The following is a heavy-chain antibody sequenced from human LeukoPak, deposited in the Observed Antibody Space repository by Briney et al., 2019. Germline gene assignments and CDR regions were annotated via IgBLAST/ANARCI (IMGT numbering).Heavy chain of an antibody. CDR1: GGSVSNYY. Sequence: SETLSLTCTVSGGSVSNYYWGWIRQPPGKGLECTGYIHHSGSTTYNPSLKSRVTVSVDTSKNQFSLKLTSVTAADTAMYYCARISAAAVEPWGKGTTVTISS. J-gene: IGHJ6*04. V-gene: IGHV4-59*02. D-gene: IGHD6-13*01. CDR3: ARISAAAVEP. CDR2: IHHSGST.